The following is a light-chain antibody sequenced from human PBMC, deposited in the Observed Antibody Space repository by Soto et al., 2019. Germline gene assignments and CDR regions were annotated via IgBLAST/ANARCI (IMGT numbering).Light chain of an antibody. CDR2: GAS. CDR1: QSVSNIY. V-gene: IGKV3-20*01. J-gene: IGKJ5*01. Sequence: EIVLTQSPGTLSLSPGERATLSCRASQSVSNIYLAWYQQTPGQAPRLLIYGASRRATGIPDRFSGRGSATDFTLTISRLEPEDFTVYYCQQYGSSITFGQGTRLEIK. CDR3: QQYGSSIT.